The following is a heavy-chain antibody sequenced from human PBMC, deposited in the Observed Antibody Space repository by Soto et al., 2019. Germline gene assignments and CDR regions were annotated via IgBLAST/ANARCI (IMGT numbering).Heavy chain of an antibody. D-gene: IGHD5-12*01. CDR1: GFNVSSTH. Sequence: EVQLVESGGGLIQPGGSLRLSCAASGFNVSSTHMSWVRQAPGKGLEWVSLLYSGGRTYYADSVKGRFTISRDNSKNTQYLQMNSLRAEDTAVYYCAIRRGYSGYDSAFDVWGQGTMVTVSS. CDR3: AIRRGYSGYDSAFDV. V-gene: IGHV3-53*01. J-gene: IGHJ3*01. CDR2: LYSGGRT.